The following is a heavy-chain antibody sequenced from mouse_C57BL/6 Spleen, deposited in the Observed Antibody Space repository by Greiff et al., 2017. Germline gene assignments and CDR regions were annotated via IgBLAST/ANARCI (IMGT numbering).Heavy chain of an antibody. J-gene: IGHJ2*01. Sequence: QVHVKQPGAELVKPGASVKMSCKASGYTFTSYWITWVKQRPGQGLEWIGDIYPGSGSTNYNEKFKSKATLTVDTSSSTAYMQLSSLTSEDSAVYYCAKRGGYGSSYFDYWGQGTTLTVSS. CDR2: IYPGSGST. CDR3: AKRGGYGSSYFDY. D-gene: IGHD1-1*01. V-gene: IGHV1-55*01. CDR1: GYTFTSYW.